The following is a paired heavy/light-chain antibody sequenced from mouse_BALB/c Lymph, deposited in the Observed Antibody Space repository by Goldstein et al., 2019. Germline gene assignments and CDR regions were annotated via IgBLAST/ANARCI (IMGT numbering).Light chain of an antibody. CDR3: QQYSNYPLT. J-gene: IGKJ1*01. CDR2: WAS. Sequence: DIVMTQSHKFMSTSIGDGVNITCKASQDVETAMAWYQQKPGQSPKLLIYWASTRHTGVPDRFTGSGSGTDFTLTISNVQSEDLVDYFCQQYSNYPLTFGGGTKLEI. CDR1: QDVETA. V-gene: IGKV6-23*01.
Heavy chain of an antibody. CDR1: AYIFTNYW. J-gene: IGHJ2*01. CDR3: ASSYYRYYFDY. Sequence: QVQLQQSGAELAKPGASVKMSCKASAYIFTNYWMHWVKQRPGQGLEWIGYINPSATYIEYNQKFKDKATLTADKSSSTAYIQLSSLTSEDSAVYYCASSYYRYYFDYWGQGTTLTVSS. D-gene: IGHD2-12*01. V-gene: IGHV1-7*01. CDR2: INPSATYI.